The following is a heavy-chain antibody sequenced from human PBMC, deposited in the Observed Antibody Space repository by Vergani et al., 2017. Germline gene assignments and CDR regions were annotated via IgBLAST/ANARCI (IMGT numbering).Heavy chain of an antibody. D-gene: IGHD4-23*01. V-gene: IGHV3-49*04. CDR2: IRSKTYGATT. CDR1: GFNFGEYG. J-gene: IGHJ4*02. Sequence: EVQLVESGGDLVQPGRSLRLSCQTSGFNFGEYGVSWVRQAPGKGLEWIGFIRSKTYGATTEYAASVRGRFTISRDDSKGIAYLQMSSLKKEDTAVYRCAVEIYYYGGRRDFDYWGQGTLVVVSS. CDR3: AVEIYYYGGRRDFDY.